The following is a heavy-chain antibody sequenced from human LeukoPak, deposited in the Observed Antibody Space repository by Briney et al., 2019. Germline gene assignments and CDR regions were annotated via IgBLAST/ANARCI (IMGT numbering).Heavy chain of an antibody. CDR2: IYYSGST. J-gene: IGHJ4*02. Sequence: SETLSLTCTVSGGSISSSSSYWGWIRQPPGKGLEWIGSIYYSGSTYYNPSLKSRVTISVDTSKNQYSLKLSSVTAADTAVYYCARHVPWFGELLTYYFDYWGQGTLVTVSS. CDR1: GGSISSSSSY. V-gene: IGHV4-39*01. D-gene: IGHD3-10*01. CDR3: ARHVPWFGELLTYYFDY.